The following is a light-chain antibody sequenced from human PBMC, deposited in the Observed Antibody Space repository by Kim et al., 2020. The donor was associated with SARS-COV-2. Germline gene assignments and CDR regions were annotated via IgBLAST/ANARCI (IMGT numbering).Light chain of an antibody. CDR2: DAS. CDR3: HHRSDWPLT. Sequence: EIVLTQSPTTLSLSPGERATLSCRASQSVSTFLAWYQQKPGQAPRLLMYDASNRATGIPGRFSGSGSGTDFTLTISSLEPEDFAVYYCHHRSDWPLTFGGGTKVEI. J-gene: IGKJ4*01. V-gene: IGKV3-11*01. CDR1: QSVSTF.